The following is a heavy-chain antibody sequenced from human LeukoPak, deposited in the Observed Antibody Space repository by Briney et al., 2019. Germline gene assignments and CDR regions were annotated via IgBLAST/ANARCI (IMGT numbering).Heavy chain of an antibody. D-gene: IGHD3-10*01. V-gene: IGHV4-4*07. CDR2: IYTSGST. CDR1: GGSISSYY. J-gene: IGHJ2*01. CDR3: ARDTNGSGSYPLFYWYFDL. Sequence: PSETLSLTCTVSGGSISSYYWSWIRQPAGKGLEWIGRIYTSGSTNYNPSLKSRVTMSVDTSKNQFSLKLSSVTAAYTAVYYCARDTNGSGSYPLFYWYFDLWGRGTLVTVSS.